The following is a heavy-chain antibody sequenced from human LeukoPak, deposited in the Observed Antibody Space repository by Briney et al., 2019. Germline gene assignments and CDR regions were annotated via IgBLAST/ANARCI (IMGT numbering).Heavy chain of an antibody. CDR3: ARDGRCSSTSCSPPYYMDV. D-gene: IGHD2-2*01. Sequence: SETLSLTCAVYGGSFSGYYWSWIRQPPGKGLEWIGEINHSGSTNYNPSLKSRVTISVDTSKNRFSLKLSSVTAADTAVYYCARDGRCSSTSCSPPYYMDVWGKGTTVTVSS. J-gene: IGHJ6*03. CDR1: GGSFSGYY. V-gene: IGHV4-34*01. CDR2: INHSGST.